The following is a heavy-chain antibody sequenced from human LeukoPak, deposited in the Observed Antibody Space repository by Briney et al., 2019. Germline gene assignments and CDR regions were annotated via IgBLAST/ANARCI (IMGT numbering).Heavy chain of an antibody. J-gene: IGHJ4*02. CDR1: GGSISSYY. Sequence: SETLSLTCTVSGGSISSYYWSWIRQPSGNGLEWIGYIYYTGSTNYSPSLKSRVTISVDTSKNQFSLKLSSVTAADTAVYYCARYSPGGTKPSNYFDYWGQGTLVTVSS. D-gene: IGHD1-26*01. V-gene: IGHV4-59*01. CDR2: IYYTGST. CDR3: ARYSPGGTKPSNYFDY.